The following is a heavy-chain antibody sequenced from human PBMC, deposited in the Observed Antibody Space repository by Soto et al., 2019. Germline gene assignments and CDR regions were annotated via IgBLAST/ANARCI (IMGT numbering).Heavy chain of an antibody. CDR3: VRLSKVSYPGSRMFGC. V-gene: IGHV3-23*01. Sequence: GGSLRLSCVAYGLTFGSRAMSWVRQSPGAGMEWVSTITDNGGEAKYADSVRGRFAISRENSKNNLYLQMSAPRAAASAISFFVRLSKVSYPGSRMFGCWGRGTLGTGSS. CDR2: ITDNGGEA. J-gene: IGHJ4*02. D-gene: IGHD3-10*01. CDR1: GLTFGSRA.